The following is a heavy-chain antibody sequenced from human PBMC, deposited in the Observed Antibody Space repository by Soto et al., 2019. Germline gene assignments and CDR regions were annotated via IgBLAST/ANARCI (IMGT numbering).Heavy chain of an antibody. J-gene: IGHJ4*02. CDR1: GFTVSSNY. V-gene: IGHV3-53*01. D-gene: IGHD3-22*01. CDR3: ARADSSGYYFGYFDY. Sequence: GGSLRLSCAASGFTVSSNYMSWVRQAPGKGMEWVAVIYSRASTHYAASVKCRFTLSRDHSKNTLYRQMNSLRAQDTAVYYCARADSSGYYFGYFDYWGQGTRGTVSS. CDR2: IYSRAST.